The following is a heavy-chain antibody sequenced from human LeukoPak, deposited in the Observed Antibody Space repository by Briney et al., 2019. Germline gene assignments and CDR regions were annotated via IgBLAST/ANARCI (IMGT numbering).Heavy chain of an antibody. CDR3: ARVDTTIVPDV. J-gene: IGHJ6*02. D-gene: IGHD5-18*01. V-gene: IGHV4-30-4*01. Sequence: PSQTLSLTCTVSGDSISRGNDYWSWIRQPPGKGLEWIGYIYYTGKTYYNTSLKRRLIISVDTSQSQFSLKLKSVTAADTAVYYCARVDTTIVPDVWGQGTTVTVSS. CDR2: IYYTGKT. CDR1: GDSISRGNDY.